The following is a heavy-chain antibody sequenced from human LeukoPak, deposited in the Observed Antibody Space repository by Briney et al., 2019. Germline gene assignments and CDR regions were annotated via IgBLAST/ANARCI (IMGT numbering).Heavy chain of an antibody. D-gene: IGHD1-26*01. J-gene: IGHJ3*02. CDR3: ARDPTSSWETAFDI. CDR1: GFTFNTYT. CDR2: ISSGTSYI. V-gene: IGHV3-21*01. Sequence: GSLRLSCAASGFTFNTYTMNWVRQAPGKGLEWVSSISSGTSYIYYADSVKGRFTISRDNAKNSLYLQMNSLRAEDTAVYYCARDPTSSWETAFDIWGQGTMVTVSS.